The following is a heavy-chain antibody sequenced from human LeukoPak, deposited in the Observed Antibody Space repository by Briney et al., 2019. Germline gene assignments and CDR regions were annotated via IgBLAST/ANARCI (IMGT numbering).Heavy chain of an antibody. J-gene: IGHJ4*02. CDR2: ISSSSSYI. Sequence: PGGSLRLSCAASGFTFSSYSMNWVRQAPGKGLEWVSSISSSSSYIYYADSVKGRFTISRDNAKNSLYLQMNSLRAEDTAVYYCARDQWSGYYRLIDYWGQGNLVTVSS. D-gene: IGHD3-3*01. CDR1: GFTFSSYS. V-gene: IGHV3-21*01. CDR3: ARDQWSGYYRLIDY.